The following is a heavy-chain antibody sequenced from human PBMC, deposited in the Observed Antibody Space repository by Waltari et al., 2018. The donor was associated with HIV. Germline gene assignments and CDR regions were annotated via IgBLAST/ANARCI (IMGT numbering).Heavy chain of an antibody. CDR1: GFPSSSYS. J-gene: IGHJ4*02. D-gene: IGHD5-18*01. CDR3: ARPKYSYGYHFDY. CDR2: ISYDGRNK. V-gene: IGHV3-30*04. Sequence: QVQLVEPGGGVVQPGRSLTLSCAASGFPSSSYSMHWVRQAPGKGLEWVAVISYDGRNKYYADSVKGRFTISRDNSKNTLYLQMNSLRAEDTAVYYCARPKYSYGYHFDYWGQGTLVTVSS.